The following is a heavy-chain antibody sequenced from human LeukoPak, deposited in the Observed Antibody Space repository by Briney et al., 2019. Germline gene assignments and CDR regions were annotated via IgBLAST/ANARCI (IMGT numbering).Heavy chain of an antibody. D-gene: IGHD3-22*01. J-gene: IGHJ3*02. V-gene: IGHV3-30*02. CDR3: AKDRGYHYDSSGYYRMDAFHI. Sequence: GGSLRLSCAASGFTFSNYGMHWVRQAPGKGLEWVAFIRYDEINKYYADSVKGRFTISRDSSKNTLYLQMNSLRAEDTAVYYCAKDRGYHYDSSGYYRMDAFHIWGHGTMVTVSS. CDR1: GFTFSNYG. CDR2: IRYDEINK.